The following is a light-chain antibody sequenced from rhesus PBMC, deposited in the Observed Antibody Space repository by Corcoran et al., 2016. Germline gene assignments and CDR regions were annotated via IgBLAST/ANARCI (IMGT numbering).Light chain of an antibody. J-gene: IGKJ1*01. CDR2: DAS. V-gene: IGKV1-38*01. CDR1: QGISSY. CDR3: QQRNSYPWT. Sequence: DIQLTQSPSSLSASVGDRVTITCRASQGISSYLAWYQQTSGKAPKLLIYDASNLQSGVPSRFSGSGAVTEFTLTISSLQPEDFATYYCQQRNSYPWTFGQGTKVEIK.